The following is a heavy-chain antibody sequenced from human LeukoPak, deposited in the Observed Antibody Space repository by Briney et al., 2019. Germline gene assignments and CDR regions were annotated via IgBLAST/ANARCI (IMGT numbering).Heavy chain of an antibody. D-gene: IGHD1-26*01. J-gene: IGHJ4*02. CDR3: ASAKRGGIGSFDY. CDR2: INPNSGGT. CDR1: GYTFTGYY. V-gene: IGHV1-2*02. Sequence: ASVKVSCKASGYTFTGYYMHWVRQAPGQGLEWMGWINPNSGGTNYAQKFQGRVTMTRDTSISTAYMELSRLRSDDTAEYYCASAKRGGIGSFDYWGQGTLVTVSS.